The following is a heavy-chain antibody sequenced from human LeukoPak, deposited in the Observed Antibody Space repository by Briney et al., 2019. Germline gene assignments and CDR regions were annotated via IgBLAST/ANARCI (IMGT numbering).Heavy chain of an antibody. CDR2: ISGSGGST. J-gene: IGHJ4*02. CDR3: AKGSGSRGAFDY. Sequence: GGSLRLSCAASGFTFSNYAMRWVRQAPGKGLEWVSAISGSGGSTYYADSVKGRFTVSRDNSKNTLYLQMNSLRAEDTAVYYCAKGSGSRGAFDYWAREPWSPSPQ. D-gene: IGHD6-13*01. V-gene: IGHV3-23*01. CDR1: GFTFSNYA.